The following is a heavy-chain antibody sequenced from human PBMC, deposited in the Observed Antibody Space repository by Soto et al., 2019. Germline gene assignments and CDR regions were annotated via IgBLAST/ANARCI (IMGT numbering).Heavy chain of an antibody. J-gene: IGHJ4*02. Sequence: GSLRLSCAASGFTFSSYGMHWVRQAPGKGLEWVAVIWYDGSNKYYADSVKGRFTISRDNSKNTLYLQMNSLRAEDTAVYYCARDRANYDSSGYYYFDYWCQGP. CDR2: IWYDGSNK. V-gene: IGHV3-33*01. D-gene: IGHD3-22*01. CDR3: ARDRANYDSSGYYYFDY. CDR1: GFTFSSYG.